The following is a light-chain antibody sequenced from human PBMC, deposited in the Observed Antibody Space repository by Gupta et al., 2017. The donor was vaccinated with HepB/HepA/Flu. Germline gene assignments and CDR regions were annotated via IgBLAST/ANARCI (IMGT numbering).Light chain of an antibody. Sequence: QSALTQPASVSGSPGQSITISCTGISSDVGGYNFVSWYQQHPGKAPKLMIYDVTNRTAGVASRFSASKSGNTASLTISGHQEEDAADYYCTSYTSSSTYVFGTGTKVTVL. CDR3: TSYTSSSTYV. CDR2: DVT. J-gene: IGLJ1*01. CDR1: SSDVGGYNF. V-gene: IGLV2-14*03.